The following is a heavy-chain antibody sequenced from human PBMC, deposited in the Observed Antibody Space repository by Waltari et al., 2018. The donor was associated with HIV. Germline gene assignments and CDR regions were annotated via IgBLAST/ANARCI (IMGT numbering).Heavy chain of an antibody. CDR2: ISGSGSTI. CDR1: GFSFSDYY. J-gene: IGHJ4*02. V-gene: IGHV3-11*01. D-gene: IGHD2-21*02. CDR3: ARGRLAYCGGDCYSSVLY. Sequence: GGGLVKPGGSLRLSCAASGFSFSDYYMSWIRQAPGKGLGWISYISGSGSTIYYADSVKGRFTISRDNTKNSLYLQMNSLRAEDTAVYYCARGRLAYCGGDCYSSVLYWGQGTLVTVSS.